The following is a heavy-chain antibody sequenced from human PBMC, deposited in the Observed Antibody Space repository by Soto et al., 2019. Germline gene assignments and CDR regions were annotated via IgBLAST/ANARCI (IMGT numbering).Heavy chain of an antibody. CDR2: TSGSGGST. J-gene: IGHJ4*02. D-gene: IGHD2-21*02. CDR1: GFTFSAYA. CDR3: ARGRVTPGPIDY. V-gene: IGHV3-23*01. Sequence: EVQLLESGGGLVQPGGSLRLSCAASGFTFSAYAMRWVRQAPGKGLEWVSATSGSGGSTYYADSVKGRFTISRDNSKNTLYLQMNSLRADDTAVYDCARGRVTPGPIDYWGQGILVTVSS.